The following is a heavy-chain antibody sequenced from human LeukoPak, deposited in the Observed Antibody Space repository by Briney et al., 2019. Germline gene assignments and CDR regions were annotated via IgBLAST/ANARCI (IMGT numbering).Heavy chain of an antibody. CDR3: AKVDNDFWSGYPLGYYYYMDV. J-gene: IGHJ6*03. Sequence: PGGSLRLSCAASGFTFSTYAMRWVRQAPGKGLEWVSTITGSGGSTYYADSVKGRFTISRDNSKNTLYLQMNSLRAEDTAVYYCAKVDNDFWSGYPLGYYYYMDVWGKGTTVTVSS. CDR2: ITGSGGST. D-gene: IGHD3-3*01. CDR1: GFTFSTYA. V-gene: IGHV3-23*01.